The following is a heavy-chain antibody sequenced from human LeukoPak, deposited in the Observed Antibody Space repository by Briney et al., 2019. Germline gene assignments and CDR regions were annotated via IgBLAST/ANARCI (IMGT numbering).Heavy chain of an antibody. J-gene: IGHJ4*02. CDR3: AGLVGRYSSGLYYYYFDY. Sequence: SETLSLTCIVSGVSISSDNYWGWIRQSPGKGLELIGSVHFSGTTHSNPSVKSRVTISIDKSKNQFFLNLSSVTAADTAVYYCAGLVGRYSSGLYYYYFDYWGQGTLVTVSS. V-gene: IGHV4-39*07. CDR1: GVSISSDNY. CDR2: VHFSGTT. D-gene: IGHD3-22*01.